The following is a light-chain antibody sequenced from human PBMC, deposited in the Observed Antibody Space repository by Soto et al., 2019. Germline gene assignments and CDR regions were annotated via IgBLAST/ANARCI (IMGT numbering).Light chain of an antibody. V-gene: IGKV3-15*01. CDR3: QQYNNWPQT. CDR1: QGVGTT. CDR2: GAS. Sequence: EIVMTQSPATLSVSPGERATSPCRPSQGVGTTLAWYQQKPGQVPRLLIYGASTRATGIPARFSGSGSGTEFTLTISSLQSEDFAVYYCQQYNNWPQTFGQGTKLEIK. J-gene: IGKJ2*01.